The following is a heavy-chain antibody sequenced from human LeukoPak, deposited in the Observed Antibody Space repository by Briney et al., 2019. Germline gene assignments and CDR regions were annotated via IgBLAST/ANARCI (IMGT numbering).Heavy chain of an antibody. J-gene: IGHJ4*02. Sequence: GGSLRLSCAASGFTFSNSWINWVRQALGKGLEWVANIKPDGSQTYYLDSVKGRFTVSRDNAKDSAYLKMNSLRAEDTAVYYCFGSGSYSNWDQGTLVTVSS. CDR3: FGSGSYSN. CDR2: IKPDGSQT. CDR1: GFTFSNSW. D-gene: IGHD3-10*01. V-gene: IGHV3-7*01.